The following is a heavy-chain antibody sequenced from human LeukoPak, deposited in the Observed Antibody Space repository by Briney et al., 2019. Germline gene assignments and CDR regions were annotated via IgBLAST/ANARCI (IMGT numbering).Heavy chain of an antibody. V-gene: IGHV1-46*01. CDR1: GYIFTAYY. CDR2: INPSGGDT. CDR3: ARGGIAVSATLATFDI. Sequence: ASVKVSCKAPGYIFTAYYIHWVRQAHGQGLEWLGSINPSGGDTNYAQNLQNRVTMTRDTSTSTVYMEVGSLTSEDTAVYYCARGGIAVSATLATFDIWGQGTMVTVSS. D-gene: IGHD6-19*01. J-gene: IGHJ3*02.